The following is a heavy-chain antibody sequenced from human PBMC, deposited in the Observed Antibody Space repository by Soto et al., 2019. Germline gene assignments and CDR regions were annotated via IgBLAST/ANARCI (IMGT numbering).Heavy chain of an antibody. J-gene: IGHJ5*02. Sequence: GGSLSLSCAASGFTFSSYAMHWVRQAPGKGLEWVAVISYDGSNKYYADSVKGRFTISRDNSKNTLYLQMNSLRAEDTAVYYCAIRKYSSSSRGWFDPWGQGTLVTVSS. CDR2: ISYDGSNK. V-gene: IGHV3-30-3*01. CDR1: GFTFSSYA. D-gene: IGHD6-6*01. CDR3: AIRKYSSSSRGWFDP.